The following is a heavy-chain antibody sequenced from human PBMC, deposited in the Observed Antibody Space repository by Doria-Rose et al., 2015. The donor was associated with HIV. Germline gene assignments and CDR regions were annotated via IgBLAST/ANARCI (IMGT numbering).Heavy chain of an antibody. J-gene: IGHJ4*02. CDR1: GVSLSSPGMG. Sequence: QVQLVQSGPVLVKPTETLTLTCTVSGVSLSSPGMGVSWIRQPPGKALEWLANNFSDDERSYKTSRKSRLTISRGTSKSRVVLTMTDMDPVDTATYYCARIKSSRWYHKYYFDFWGQGTLVIVSA. V-gene: IGHV2-26*01. D-gene: IGHD6-13*01. CDR2: NFSDDER. CDR3: ARIKSSRWYHKYYFDF.